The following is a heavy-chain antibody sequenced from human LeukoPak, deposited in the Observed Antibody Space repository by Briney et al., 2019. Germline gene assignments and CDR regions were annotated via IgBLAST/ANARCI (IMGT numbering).Heavy chain of an antibody. CDR2: INHSGST. J-gene: IGHJ4*02. Sequence: SETLSLTCGVYGGSFSGDYWSWIRQPPGKGLEWIGEINHSGSTNYNLSLKSRVTISVDTSKNQFSLNLSSVTAADTAVYYCARAVAGPPDYWGQGTLVTVSS. CDR1: GGSFSGDY. V-gene: IGHV4-34*01. D-gene: IGHD6-19*01. CDR3: ARAVAGPPDY.